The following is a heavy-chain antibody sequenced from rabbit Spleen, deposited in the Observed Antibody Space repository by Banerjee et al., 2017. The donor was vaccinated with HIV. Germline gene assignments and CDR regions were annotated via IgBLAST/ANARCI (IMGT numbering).Heavy chain of an antibody. V-gene: IGHV1S45*01. CDR1: GFDLSSSYW. J-gene: IGHJ4*01. CDR3: ARESGSSGYSFDL. D-gene: IGHD1-1*01. CDR2: IGAGSSSST. Sequence: EESGGGLVKPEGSLTLTCKASGFDLSSSYWICWVRQAPGKGPEWIACIGAGSSSSTYYASWAKGRFTISKTSSTTVTLQMPSLTTADTATYFCARESGSSGYSFDLWGPGTLVTVS.